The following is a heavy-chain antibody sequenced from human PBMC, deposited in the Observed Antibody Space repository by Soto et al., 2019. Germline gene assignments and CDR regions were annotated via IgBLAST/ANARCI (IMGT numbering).Heavy chain of an antibody. CDR3: AREINDFWSGYLY. Sequence: VQLLESGGGLVQPGGSLRLSCAASGFTSSTYALNWVRQAPGKGLEWVAALWYDGSNLNYAQSVKGRFTISRDNSKSTVYLQMNSLKVEDTAVYYCAREINDFWSGYLYWGQGTVVTVSS. CDR1: GFTSSTYA. CDR2: LWYDGSNL. J-gene: IGHJ4*02. D-gene: IGHD3-3*01. V-gene: IGHV3-33*08.